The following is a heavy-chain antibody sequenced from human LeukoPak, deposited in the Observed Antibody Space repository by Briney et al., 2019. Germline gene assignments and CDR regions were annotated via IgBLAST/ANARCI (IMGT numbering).Heavy chain of an antibody. CDR1: GYTFTSYG. CDR3: ARSAFRAGRYGDAFDI. V-gene: IGHV1-2*04. J-gene: IGHJ3*02. Sequence: ASVKVSCKASGYTFTSYGISWVRQAPGQGLEWMGWINPNSGGTNYAQKFQGWVTMTRDTSISTAYMELSRLRSDDTAVYYCARSAFRAGRYGDAFDIWGQGTMVTVSS. CDR2: INPNSGGT. D-gene: IGHD1-26*01.